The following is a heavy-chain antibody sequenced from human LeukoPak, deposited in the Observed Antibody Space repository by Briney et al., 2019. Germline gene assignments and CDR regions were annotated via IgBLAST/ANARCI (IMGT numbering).Heavy chain of an antibody. V-gene: IGHV4-4*02. Sequence: SETLSLTCAVSGGSISSSNWWSWVRQPPGKGLEWIGEIYHSGSTNYNPSLKSRVTISVDTSKNQFSLKLSSVTAADTAVYYCARGRPGYSYGPYYYYGMDVWGQGTTVTVSS. CDR1: GGSISSSNW. CDR2: IYHSGST. CDR3: ARGRPGYSYGPYYYYGMDV. D-gene: IGHD5-18*01. J-gene: IGHJ6*02.